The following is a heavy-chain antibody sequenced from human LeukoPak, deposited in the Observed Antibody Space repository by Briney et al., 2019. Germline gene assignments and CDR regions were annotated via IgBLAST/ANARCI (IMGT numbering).Heavy chain of an antibody. J-gene: IGHJ3*02. CDR2: INPNSGGT. D-gene: IGHD3-3*01. Sequence: ASVKVSCKASGYTFTGYYMRWVRQAPGQGLEWMGWINPNSGGTNYAQKFQGRVTMTRDTSISTAYMELSRLRSDDTAVYYCARPFWSGYPNDAFDIWGQGTMVTVSS. V-gene: IGHV1-2*02. CDR1: GYTFTGYY. CDR3: ARPFWSGYPNDAFDI.